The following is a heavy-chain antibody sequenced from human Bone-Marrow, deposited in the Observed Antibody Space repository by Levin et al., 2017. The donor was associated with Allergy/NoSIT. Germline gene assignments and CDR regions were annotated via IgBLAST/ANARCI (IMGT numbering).Heavy chain of an antibody. V-gene: IGHV1-18*01. CDR3: ARAPLLDRGIANGDY. Sequence: GASVKVSCKASGYTFTSYGISWVRQAPGQGLEWMGWISAYNGNTNYAQKLQGRVTMTTDTSTSTAYMELRSLRSDDTAVYYCARAPLLDRGIANGDYWGQGTLVTVSS. D-gene: IGHD6-13*01. J-gene: IGHJ4*02. CDR2: ISAYNGNT. CDR1: GYTFTSYG.